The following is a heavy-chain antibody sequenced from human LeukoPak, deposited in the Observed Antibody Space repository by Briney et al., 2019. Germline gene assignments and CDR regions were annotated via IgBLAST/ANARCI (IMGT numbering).Heavy chain of an antibody. D-gene: IGHD6-6*01. CDR3: ATAGRLSYYFDY. Sequence: GGSLRLSCAASGFTFSSYTMSWVRQAPGKGLEWVSAIGGSGGRTDYADSVKGRFTISRDNSKDTLYLQMNSLRAEDTAVYYCATAGRLSYYFDYWGQGTLVTVSS. V-gene: IGHV3-23*01. CDR2: IGGSGGRT. CDR1: GFTFSSYT. J-gene: IGHJ4*02.